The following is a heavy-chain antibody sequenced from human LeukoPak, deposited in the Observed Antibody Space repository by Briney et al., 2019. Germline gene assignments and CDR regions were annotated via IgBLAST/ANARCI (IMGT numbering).Heavy chain of an antibody. J-gene: IGHJ2*01. CDR3: ARDALFRVVTPLFL. CDR2: ISAYNGNT. D-gene: IGHD4-23*01. Sequence: VASVKVSCKASGYTFTSYGISWVRQAPGQGLEWMGWISAYNGNTNYAQKLQGRVTMTTDTSTSTAYMELRSLRSDDTAVYYCARDALFRVVTPLFLWGRGTLVTVSS. CDR1: GYTFTSYG. V-gene: IGHV1-18*01.